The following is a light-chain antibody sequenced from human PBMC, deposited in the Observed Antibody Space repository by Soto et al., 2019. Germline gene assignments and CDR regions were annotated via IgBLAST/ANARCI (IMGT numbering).Light chain of an antibody. Sequence: QAVVTQPPSVSGAPGERVTISCTGSSSDIGAGYRVRWYQQVPGTAPKLLIYDNTNRPSGVSVRFSGSKSGTSASLAISGLQAEDEADYYCQSFDKYLSAVVFGGGTKVT. CDR1: SSDIGAGYR. CDR2: DNT. J-gene: IGLJ2*01. V-gene: IGLV1-40*01. CDR3: QSFDKYLSAVV.